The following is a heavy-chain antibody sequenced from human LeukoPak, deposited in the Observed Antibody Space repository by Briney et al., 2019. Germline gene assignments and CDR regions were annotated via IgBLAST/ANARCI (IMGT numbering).Heavy chain of an antibody. J-gene: IGHJ4*02. CDR3: ARGRSSGSEDF. V-gene: IGHV4-59*01. Sequence: SETLSLTCTVPGGSISSYYWSWIRQPPGKGLEWIGYIHYSGSTNYNPSLQSRVTISVDTSKNQFSLNLSSVTAADTAVYYCARGRSSGSEDFWGQGTLVTVSS. CDR1: GGSISSYY. D-gene: IGHD6-19*01. CDR2: IHYSGST.